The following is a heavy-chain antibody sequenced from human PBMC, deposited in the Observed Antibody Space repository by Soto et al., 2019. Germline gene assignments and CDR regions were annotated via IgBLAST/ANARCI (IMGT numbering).Heavy chain of an antibody. Sequence: GGSLRLSCAASGFTFSSYDMHWVRQATGKGLEWVSAIGTAGDTYYSGSVKGRFTITRENAKNSLYLQMNSLRAGDTALYYCARGLLLGGMDVWGQGTTVTVSS. V-gene: IGHV3-13*01. J-gene: IGHJ6*02. CDR1: GFTFSSYD. D-gene: IGHD3-22*01. CDR3: ARGLLLGGMDV. CDR2: IGTAGDT.